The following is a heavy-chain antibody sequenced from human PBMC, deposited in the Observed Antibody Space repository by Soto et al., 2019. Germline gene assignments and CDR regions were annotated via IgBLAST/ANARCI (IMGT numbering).Heavy chain of an antibody. CDR2: ISHDGSNK. CDR3: AKDFPSEATPTYYYYYYYMDV. CDR1: GFTFSSYG. V-gene: IGHV3-30*18. Sequence: GGSLRLSCAASGFTFSSYGMHWVRQAPGKGLEWVAVISHDGSNKYYADSVKGRFTISRDNSKNTLYLQMNSLRAEDTAVYYCAKDFPSEATPTYYYYYYYMDVWGKGTTVTVSS. J-gene: IGHJ6*03. D-gene: IGHD5-12*01.